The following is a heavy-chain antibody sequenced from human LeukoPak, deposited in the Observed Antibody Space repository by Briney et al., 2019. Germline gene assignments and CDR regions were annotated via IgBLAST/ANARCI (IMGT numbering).Heavy chain of an antibody. Sequence: ASVKVSCKTSGYSFTSYNLHWVRQAPGQRLEWMGIINPSGGNTNYAQKFQGRVTITADKSTSTAYMELSSLRSEDTAVYYCASFYCSSTSCYTPTPYYFDYWGQGTLVTVSS. J-gene: IGHJ4*02. V-gene: IGHV1-46*01. CDR2: INPSGGNT. D-gene: IGHD2-2*01. CDR1: GYSFTSYN. CDR3: ASFYCSSTSCYTPTPYYFDY.